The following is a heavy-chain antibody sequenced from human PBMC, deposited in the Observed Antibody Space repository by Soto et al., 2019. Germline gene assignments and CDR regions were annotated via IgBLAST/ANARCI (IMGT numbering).Heavy chain of an antibody. D-gene: IGHD6-19*01. V-gene: IGHV3-74*01. J-gene: IGHJ4*02. CDR3: ARGMEYSSGWYPS. CDR1: GFTFSSYW. Sequence: GESLKISCAASGFTFSSYWMHWVRQAPGKGLVWVSRINSDGSSTSYADSVKGRFTISRDNAKNTLYLQMNSLRAEDTAVYYCARGMEYSSGWYPSWGQGTLVTVSS. CDR2: INSDGSST.